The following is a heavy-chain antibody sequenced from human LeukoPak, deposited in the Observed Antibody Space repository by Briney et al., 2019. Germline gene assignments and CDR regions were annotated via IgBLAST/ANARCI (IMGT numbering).Heavy chain of an antibody. CDR3: ARDPILARRIAVAGTPYY. CDR2: INPNSGGT. V-gene: IGHV1-2*04. D-gene: IGHD6-19*01. Sequence: ASVKVSCKASGYTFTGYYMHWVRQAPGQGLEWMGWINPNSGGTNYAQKFQGWVTMTRDTSISTAYMELSRLRSDDTAVYYCARDPILARRIAVAGTPYYWGQGTLVTVSS. CDR1: GYTFTGYY. J-gene: IGHJ4*02.